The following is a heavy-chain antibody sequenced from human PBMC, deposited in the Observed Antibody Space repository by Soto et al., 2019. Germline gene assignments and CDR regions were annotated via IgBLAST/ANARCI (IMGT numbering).Heavy chain of an antibody. CDR1: GFTFSSYW. CDR2: ISSDGSST. CDR3: ARAAYSSAWYADP. D-gene: IGHD6-19*01. V-gene: IGHV3-74*01. Sequence: EVQLVESGGGLVQPGGSLRLSCAASGFTFSSYWMHWVRQAPGKGLVWVAHISSDGSSTSYADSVKGRFTISSDNAKNTLHLQMNSLGAGDTAVYYCARAAYSSAWYADPWVQGSLVTVAS. J-gene: IGHJ5*02.